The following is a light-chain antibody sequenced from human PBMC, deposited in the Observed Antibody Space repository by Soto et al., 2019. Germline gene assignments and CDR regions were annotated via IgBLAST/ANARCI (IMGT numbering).Light chain of an antibody. CDR1: SGHSHYA. CDR2: VTRDGSH. V-gene: IGLV4-69*01. J-gene: IGLJ3*02. CDR3: QTWGAGIRV. Sequence: QPVLTQSPSASASLGASVKLTCTLSSGHSHYAIAWHQQQPEKGPRYLMRVTRDGSHTKGDGIPDRFSGSMSGAERYLIISSLQSEDEADYYCQTWGAGIRVFGGGTKRPS.